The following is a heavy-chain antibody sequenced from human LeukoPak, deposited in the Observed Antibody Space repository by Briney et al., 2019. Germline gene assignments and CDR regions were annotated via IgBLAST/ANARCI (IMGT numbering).Heavy chain of an antibody. CDR2: ISSSGDRT. D-gene: IGHD1-26*01. J-gene: IGHJ4*02. CDR3: VKGGSGSYYDRFDY. V-gene: IGHV3-23*01. Sequence: GGPLTLPCVVSGFPFSSYVVVWLRQAPGKGLEWVSVISSSGDRTFYADSVKGRFTISRDNSKNTLYLQMNSLRVEDTAIYYCVKGGSGSYYDRFDYWGQGTLVTVSS. CDR1: GFPFSSYV.